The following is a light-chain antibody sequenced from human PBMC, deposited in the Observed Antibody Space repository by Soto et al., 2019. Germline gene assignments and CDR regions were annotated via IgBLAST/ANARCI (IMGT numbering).Light chain of an antibody. Sequence: DIQMTQSPSSLSASVGDRVTITCRASQSVATYLNWHQQKPGKAPNLLIYAASSLQSGVPSRFRGSGSGTDFTLTISSLQPEDIATYYCHQSYGSPTFGQGTKVEIK. CDR2: AAS. J-gene: IGKJ1*01. V-gene: IGKV1-39*01. CDR3: HQSYGSPT. CDR1: QSVATY.